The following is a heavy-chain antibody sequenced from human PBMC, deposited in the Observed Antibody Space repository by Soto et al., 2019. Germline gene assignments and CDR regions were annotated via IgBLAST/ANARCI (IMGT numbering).Heavy chain of an antibody. J-gene: IGHJ4*02. V-gene: IGHV3-23*01. D-gene: IGHD3-22*01. CDR3: AKATYYYDSSSYYRVYFDY. CDR1: GFTFSDYA. CDR2: ITGSGGRP. Sequence: GGSLRLSCAASGFTFSDYAMSWVRQAPGKGLERVSAITGSGGRPYYADSVKGRFTISRDRTKSTLYLQMSGLRAEDTAVYFCAKATYYYDSSSYYRVYFDYWGQGTLVTVSS.